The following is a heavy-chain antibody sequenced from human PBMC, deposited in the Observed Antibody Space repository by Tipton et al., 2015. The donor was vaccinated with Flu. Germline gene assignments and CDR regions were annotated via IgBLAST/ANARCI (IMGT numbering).Heavy chain of an antibody. Sequence: TLSLTCTVSGGSISSYYWNWIRQPPGKGLEWIGNMYYSGDTNIYYIGSTNYNPSLKSRVTLSADTSKNQFSLELSSVTAADTAVYFCARGLRGGTAAGGYENWFDPWGQGSLVTVSS. J-gene: IGHJ5*02. D-gene: IGHD6-13*01. CDR1: GGSISSYY. V-gene: IGHV4-59*12. CDR3: ARGLRGGTAAGGYENWFDP. CDR2: MYYSGDTNIYYIGST.